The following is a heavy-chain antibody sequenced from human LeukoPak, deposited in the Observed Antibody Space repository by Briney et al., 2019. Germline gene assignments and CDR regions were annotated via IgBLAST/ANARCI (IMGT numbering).Heavy chain of an antibody. V-gene: IGHV1-2*02. CDR3: ATPGSSSGYYYTFNY. J-gene: IGHJ4*02. D-gene: IGHD3-22*01. CDR1: GFTFSSYG. CDR2: INPNSGGT. Sequence: GGSLRLSCAASGFTFSSYGMHWVRQAPGQGLEWMGWINPNSGGTNYAQKFQGRVTMTRDTSISTAYMELSRLGSDDTAVFYCATPGSSSGYYYTFNYWGQGTLVTVSS.